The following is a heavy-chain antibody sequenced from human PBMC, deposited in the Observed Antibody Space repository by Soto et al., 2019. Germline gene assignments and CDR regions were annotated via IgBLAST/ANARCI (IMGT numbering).Heavy chain of an antibody. CDR1: GGTCSSYA. V-gene: IGHV1-69*13. CDR3: ARDQGCSSTSCYTLASPQKYYFDY. Sequence: SVKVSCKASGGTCSSYAFSWVRQAPGQGLEWMGGIIPIFGTANYAQKFQGRVRITADESTSTAYMELSSLRSEDTAVYYCARDQGCSSTSCYTLASPQKYYFDYWGQGTLVTV. J-gene: IGHJ4*02. D-gene: IGHD2-2*02. CDR2: IIPIFGTA.